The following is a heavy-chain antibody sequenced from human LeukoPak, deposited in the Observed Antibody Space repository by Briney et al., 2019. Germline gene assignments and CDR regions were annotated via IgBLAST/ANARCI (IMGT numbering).Heavy chain of an antibody. D-gene: IGHD4-23*01. CDR2: ISGSGGNT. V-gene: IGHV3-23*01. Sequence: PGGSLRLSCAASGFTFSSYAMSRVRQAPGKGLEWVSSISGSGGNTYYADSVKGRFTISRDNSKNTLYMQMNSLRAEDTAVYYCAKLVTHFDYWGQGTLVTVSS. CDR3: AKLVTHFDY. J-gene: IGHJ4*02. CDR1: GFTFSSYA.